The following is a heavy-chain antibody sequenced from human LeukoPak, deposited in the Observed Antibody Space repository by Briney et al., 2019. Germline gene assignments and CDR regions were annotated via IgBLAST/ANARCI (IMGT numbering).Heavy chain of an antibody. CDR3: ARVSSSWVNGRDWFDP. D-gene: IGHD6-13*01. V-gene: IGHV1-69*04. CDR1: GGTFSSYD. Sequence: VASVKVSCKASGGTFSSYDISRVRQAPGRGLEWMGRIIPIFGIANYAQKFQGRVTITADKSTSTAYMELSSLRSEDTAVYYCARVSSSWVNGRDWFDPWGQGTLVTVSS. J-gene: IGHJ5*02. CDR2: IIPIFGIA.